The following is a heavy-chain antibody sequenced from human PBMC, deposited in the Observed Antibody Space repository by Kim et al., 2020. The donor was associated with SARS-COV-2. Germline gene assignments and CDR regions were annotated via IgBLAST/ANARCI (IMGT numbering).Heavy chain of an antibody. CDR2: IYYSGST. Sequence: SETLSLTCTVSGGSISSSSYYWGWIRQPPGKGLEWIGSIYYSGSTYDNPSLKSRVTISVDTSKNQFSLKLSSVTAADTAVYYCARPTFHYYGSGSYGDYYYYGMDVWGQGTTVTVSS. CDR1: GGSISSSSYY. J-gene: IGHJ6*02. D-gene: IGHD3-10*01. CDR3: ARPTFHYYGSGSYGDYYYYGMDV. V-gene: IGHV4-39*01.